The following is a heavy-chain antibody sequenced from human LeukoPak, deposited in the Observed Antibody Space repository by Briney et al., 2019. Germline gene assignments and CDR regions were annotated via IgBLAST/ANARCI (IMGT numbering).Heavy chain of an antibody. D-gene: IGHD3-16*01. CDR3: AKHSMFGGGHFDY. Sequence: GGSLRHSCAGSGFTSSTYAMSWVRQAPGKGLEWVSAISSGRTTYYVDSVKGRFTISRDNSKNTLYLQMNSLRAEDTAVYYCAKHSMFGGGHFDYWGQGILVTVSS. V-gene: IGHV3-23*01. CDR2: ISSGRTT. J-gene: IGHJ4*02. CDR1: GFTSSTYA.